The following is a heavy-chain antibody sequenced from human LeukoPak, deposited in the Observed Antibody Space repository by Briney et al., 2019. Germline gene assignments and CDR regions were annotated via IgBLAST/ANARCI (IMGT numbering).Heavy chain of an antibody. CDR1: GSGFTGHY. V-gene: IGHV1-2*02. D-gene: IGHD3-16*01. CDR2: INPNSGDT. CDR3: AKGFDAADYYWGQGGFDF. Sequence: GASVKVSCKTSGSGFTGHYLHWVRQAPGQGLEWMGWINPNSGDTNYAQEFHGKISMTADTSTSTAYMELRRLRSDDTAVYYCAKGFDAADYYWGQGGFDFWGQGTKVIVSS. J-gene: IGHJ3*01.